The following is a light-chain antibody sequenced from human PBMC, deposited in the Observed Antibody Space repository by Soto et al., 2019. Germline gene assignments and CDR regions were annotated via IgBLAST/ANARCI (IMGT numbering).Light chain of an antibody. Sequence: EIVLTQSPATLSLSPGERATLSCGASQSVSSSHLAWYQQKPGLAPRLLIYDASSRATGIPDRFSGSGSGTDFTLTISRLEPEDFAVYYCQQYRTFGQGTNVEIK. V-gene: IGKV3D-20*01. CDR2: DAS. J-gene: IGKJ1*01. CDR1: QSVSSSH. CDR3: QQYRT.